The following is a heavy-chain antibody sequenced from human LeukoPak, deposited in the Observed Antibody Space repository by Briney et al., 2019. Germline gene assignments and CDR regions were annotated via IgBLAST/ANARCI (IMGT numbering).Heavy chain of an antibody. CDR3: ARGGRSTVTYFDY. J-gene: IGHJ4*02. Sequence: AETLSLTCTVSGCSISSYYWSWIRQPPGKGLEWVWYICYSGGTNYNPSLNSRVTISVDTPKNQFYLKLSSVSAVDTAVYYCARGGRSTVTYFDYWGQGTLVTVSS. CDR1: GCSISSYY. CDR2: ICYSGGT. D-gene: IGHD4-17*01. V-gene: IGHV4-59*12.